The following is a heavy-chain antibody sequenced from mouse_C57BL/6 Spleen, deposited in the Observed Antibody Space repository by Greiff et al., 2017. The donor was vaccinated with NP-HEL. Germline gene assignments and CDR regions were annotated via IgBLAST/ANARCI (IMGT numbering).Heavy chain of an antibody. CDR3: ARGGYYYGSSYGYFEV. CDR2: IYPGDGDT. J-gene: IGHJ1*03. D-gene: IGHD1-1*01. V-gene: IGHV1-82*01. Sequence: QVQLQQSGPELVKPGASVKISCKASGYAFSSSWMNWVKQRPGKGLEWIGRIYPGDGDTNYNGKFKGKATLTADKSSSTAYMQLSSLTSEDSAVYFCARGGYYYGSSYGYFEVWGTGTTVTVSS. CDR1: GYAFSSSW.